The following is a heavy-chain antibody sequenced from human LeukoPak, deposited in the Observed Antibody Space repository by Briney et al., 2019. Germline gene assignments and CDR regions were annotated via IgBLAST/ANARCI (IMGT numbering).Heavy chain of an antibody. D-gene: IGHD2-21*01. Sequence: SETLSLTCAVYGGSFSGYYWSWIRQPPGKGLEWIGEINHSGSTNYNPSLKSRVTISVDTSKNQFSLKLSSVTAADTAVYYCARAKAYCGGDCYPAAFDIWGQGTMVTVSS. CDR1: GGSFSGYY. CDR2: INHSGST. CDR3: ARAKAYCGGDCYPAAFDI. V-gene: IGHV4-34*01. J-gene: IGHJ3*02.